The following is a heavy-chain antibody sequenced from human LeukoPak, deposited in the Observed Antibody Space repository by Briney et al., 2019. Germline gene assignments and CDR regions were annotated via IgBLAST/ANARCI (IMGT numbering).Heavy chain of an antibody. D-gene: IGHD1-26*01. CDR2: INPTSGGS. CDR1: GYTFSGYY. Sequence: ASVKVSCKASGYTFSGYYIHWVRQAPGQGLEWMGWINPTSGGSKYAQKFQGRVTMTRDTSITTAYTELNRLTSADTAVFYCARGDYESELPSHFDYWGQGALVTVSS. CDR3: ARGDYESELPSHFDY. V-gene: IGHV1-2*02. J-gene: IGHJ4*02.